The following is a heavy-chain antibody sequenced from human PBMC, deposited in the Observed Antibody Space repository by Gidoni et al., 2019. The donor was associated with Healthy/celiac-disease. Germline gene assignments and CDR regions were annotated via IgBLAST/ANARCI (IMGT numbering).Heavy chain of an antibody. CDR1: GGSISSGDYY. CDR2: IYYSGST. D-gene: IGHD1-26*01. V-gene: IGHV4-30-4*01. Sequence: QVQLQESGPGLVKPSQTLSLTCPVSGGSISSGDYYWSWIRQPPGKGLEWIGYIYYSGSTYYNPSLKSRVTISVDTSKNQFSLKLSSVTAADTAVYYCARDRSGSYFSPPGAFDIWGQGTMVTVSS. CDR3: ARDRSGSYFSPPGAFDI. J-gene: IGHJ3*02.